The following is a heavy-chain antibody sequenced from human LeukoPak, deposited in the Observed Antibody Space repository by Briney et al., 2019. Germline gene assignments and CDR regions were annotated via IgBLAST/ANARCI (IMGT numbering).Heavy chain of an antibody. CDR3: ARDRTTFGDYGYFDY. CDR1: GFTFSNYA. J-gene: IGHJ4*02. D-gene: IGHD4-17*01. CDR2: ISYDGSNK. V-gene: IGHV3-30*04. Sequence: GGSLRLSCAASGFTFSNYAMNWVRQAPGKGLEWVADISYDGSNKYYADSVKGRFTISRDNSENTLYLQMNSLRAEDTAVFYCARDRTTFGDYGYFDYWGQGTLVTVSS.